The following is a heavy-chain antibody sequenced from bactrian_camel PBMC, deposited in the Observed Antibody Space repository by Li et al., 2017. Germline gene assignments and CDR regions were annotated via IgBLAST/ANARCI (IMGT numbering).Heavy chain of an antibody. CDR3: AAPRGQTWPCTPTVLALSDTFLF. V-gene: IGHV3S53*01. J-gene: IGHJ4*01. CDR1: GNTGGNQL. D-gene: IGHD7*01. CDR2: IENGGST. Sequence: HVQLVESGGGSVQAGGSLRLSCAASGNTGGNQLIAWFRQASGKEREGIAAIENGGSTSYRDSVKGRFTISKDNAKNILYLEMNSLKSEDTAMYYCAAPRGQTWPCTPTVLALSDTFLFRGQGTQVT.